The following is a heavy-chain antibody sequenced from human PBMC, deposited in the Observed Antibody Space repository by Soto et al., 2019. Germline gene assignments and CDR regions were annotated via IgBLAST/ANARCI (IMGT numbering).Heavy chain of an antibody. Sequence: VQLLESGGDLVHPGASLRLSCAASGFAFSSHPMSWVRQAPEKGLEWVAGISDSGSLTYNADSERGRFTISRDNSKNTLYLQMNSLRAEDTAVYYCARRTFGSSRSFDIWGQGTMVTVSS. J-gene: IGHJ3*02. D-gene: IGHD6-6*01. V-gene: IGHV3-23*01. CDR2: ISDSGSLT. CDR1: GFAFSSHP. CDR3: ARRTFGSSRSFDI.